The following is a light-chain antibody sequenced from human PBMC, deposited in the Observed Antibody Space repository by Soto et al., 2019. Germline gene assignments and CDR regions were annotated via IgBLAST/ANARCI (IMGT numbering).Light chain of an antibody. CDR2: DNS. CDR3: QSYDSSLGAWV. Sequence: QSVLTQPPSVSGAPGQRVTISCSGSSSNIGAGYDIHWYQQLPGTAPKILIFDNSDRPSGVPERFSVSKSGTSASLALTGLQAEDEADYYCQSYDSSLGAWVFGGGTKLTVL. CDR1: SSNIGAGYD. J-gene: IGLJ3*02. V-gene: IGLV1-40*01.